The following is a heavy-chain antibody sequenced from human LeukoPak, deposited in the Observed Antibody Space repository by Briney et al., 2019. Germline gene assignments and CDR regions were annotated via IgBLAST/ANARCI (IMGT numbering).Heavy chain of an antibody. V-gene: IGHV3-21*04. CDR1: GFTFSSHS. Sequence: GGSLRLSCAASGFTFSSHSMYWVRQAPGKGLEWVSAITGSRQYVYADSVRGRFTISRDNVMNSLYLQMNSLTAEDTAVYYCANFYSYARLDAFDIWGEGTMVTVSS. J-gene: IGHJ3*02. CDR3: ANFYSYARLDAFDI. CDR2: ITGSRQYV. D-gene: IGHD5-18*01.